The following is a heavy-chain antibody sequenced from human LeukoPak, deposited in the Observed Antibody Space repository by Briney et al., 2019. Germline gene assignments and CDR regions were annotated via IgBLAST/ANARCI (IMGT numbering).Heavy chain of an antibody. CDR2: IKQDGSEK. V-gene: IGHV3-7*05. D-gene: IGHD7-27*01. CDR3: ARVRTGDSKGWFDP. J-gene: IGHJ5*02. CDR1: GFIFSSYW. Sequence: GGSLRLSCAAPGFIFSSYWMSWVRQAPGKGLEWVANIKQDGSEKYYVDSVKGRFTISRDNAENSLYLQMNSLRAEDTAVYYCARVRTGDSKGWFDPWGQGTLVTVSS.